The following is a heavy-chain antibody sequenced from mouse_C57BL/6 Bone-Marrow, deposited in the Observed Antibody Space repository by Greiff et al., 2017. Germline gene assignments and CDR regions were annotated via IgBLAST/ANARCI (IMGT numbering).Heavy chain of an antibody. CDR3: ARPEPPY. J-gene: IGHJ2*01. V-gene: IGHV2-2*01. Sequence: QVQLQQLGPGLVQPSQSLSITCTVSGFSLTSYGVHWVRQSPGKGLEWLGVIWSGGSTDYNAAFISRLSISKDNSKSQVFFKMNSLQADDTAIYYCARPEPPYWGQGTTLTVSS. CDR1: GFSLTSYG. CDR2: IWSGGST.